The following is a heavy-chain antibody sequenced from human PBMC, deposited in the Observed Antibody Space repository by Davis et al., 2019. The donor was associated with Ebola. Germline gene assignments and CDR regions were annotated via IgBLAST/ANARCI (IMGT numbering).Heavy chain of an antibody. D-gene: IGHD1-14*01. Sequence: GESLKISCAAPGFTFSDYYMSWIRQAPGKGLEWVSYISSSGSTIYYADSVKGRFTISRDNAKNSLYLQMNSRRAEDTAVYYCARGLQPGSAIDYWGQGTLVTVSS. CDR3: ARGLQPGSAIDY. V-gene: IGHV3-11*01. CDR2: ISSSGSTI. J-gene: IGHJ4*02. CDR1: GFTFSDYY.